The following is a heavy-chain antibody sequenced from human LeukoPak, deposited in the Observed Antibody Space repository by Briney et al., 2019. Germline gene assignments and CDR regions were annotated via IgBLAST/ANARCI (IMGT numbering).Heavy chain of an antibody. D-gene: IGHD2-2*01. CDR2: INHSGST. V-gene: IGHV4-34*01. CDR1: GGSFSGYY. Sequence: SETLSLTCAVYGGSFSGYYWSWIRQPPGKGLEWIGEINHSGSTNYNPSLKSRVTISVDTSKNQFSLKLSSVTAADMAVYYCARGYCSSTSCPNWFDPWGQGTLVTVSS. CDR3: ARGYCSSTSCPNWFDP. J-gene: IGHJ5*02.